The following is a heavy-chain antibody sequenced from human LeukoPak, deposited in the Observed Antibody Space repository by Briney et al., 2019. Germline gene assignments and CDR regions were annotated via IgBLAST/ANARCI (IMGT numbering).Heavy chain of an antibody. CDR3: ARVYGDSPYFDAFDI. CDR1: GYTFTGYY. J-gene: IGHJ3*02. CDR2: INPNSGGT. V-gene: IGHV1-2*02. Sequence: ASVKVSCKASGYTFTGYYMHWVRQAPGQGLEWMGWINPNSGGTNYAQKFQGRVTMTRDTSISTAYMELSRLRSDDTAVYYCARVYGDSPYFDAFDIWGQGTMVTVSS. D-gene: IGHD4-17*01.